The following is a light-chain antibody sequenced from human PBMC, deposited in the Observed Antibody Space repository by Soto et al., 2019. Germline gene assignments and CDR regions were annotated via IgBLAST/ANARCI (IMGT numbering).Light chain of an antibody. CDR3: QQGSAWPLT. V-gene: IGKV1-27*01. Sequence: DIQMTQSPASLSASVGDRVTISCRASQGMGTYLAWYQQKPGKVPKLLIYGASTLQSGVPSRFSGGGYGADFTLTITSLQPEDVAVYYCQQGSAWPLTFGGGTKVEIK. CDR1: QGMGTY. J-gene: IGKJ4*01. CDR2: GAS.